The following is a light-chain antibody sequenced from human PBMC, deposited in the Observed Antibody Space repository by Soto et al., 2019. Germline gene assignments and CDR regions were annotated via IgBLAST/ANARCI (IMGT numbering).Light chain of an antibody. CDR2: KAS. CDR1: QSISSW. J-gene: IGKJ5*01. CDR3: QQYNSSLSIT. V-gene: IGKV1-5*03. Sequence: DIQMTQSPSTLSASVGDRVTITCRASQSISSWLAWYQQKPGKAPKLLIYKASSLESGVPSRFSGSGSGTEFTLTISSLQPDDFATYYCQQYNSSLSITFGQGTRLEIK.